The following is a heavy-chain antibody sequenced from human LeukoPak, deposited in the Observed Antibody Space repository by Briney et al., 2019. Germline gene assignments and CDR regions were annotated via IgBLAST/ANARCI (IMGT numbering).Heavy chain of an antibody. Sequence: GGSLRLSCAASGFTFSTYDMHWVRQTTGKGLEWVSAIGTAGDTYYPGSVKGRFTISRENAKNSLYLQVNSLRAGDTAVYYCAGSNPITFGGVTRSDAFDIWGQGTMVTVSS. CDR2: IGTAGDT. CDR3: AGSNPITFGGVTRSDAFDI. D-gene: IGHD3-16*01. V-gene: IGHV3-13*01. CDR1: GFTFSTYD. J-gene: IGHJ3*02.